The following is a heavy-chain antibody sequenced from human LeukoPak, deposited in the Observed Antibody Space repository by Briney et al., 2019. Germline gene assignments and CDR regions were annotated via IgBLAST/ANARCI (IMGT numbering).Heavy chain of an antibody. J-gene: IGHJ5*02. CDR1: GGSFSGYY. V-gene: IGHV4-34*01. CDR3: ARNPAAPWRSYNWFDP. CDR2: INHSGST. Sequence: PSETLSLTCAVYGGSFSGYYWSWIRQPPGKGLECIGEINHSGSTNYNPSLKSRVTISVDTSKNQFSLKLSSVTAADTAVYYCARNPAAPWRSYNWFDPWGQGTLVTVSS. D-gene: IGHD2-2*01.